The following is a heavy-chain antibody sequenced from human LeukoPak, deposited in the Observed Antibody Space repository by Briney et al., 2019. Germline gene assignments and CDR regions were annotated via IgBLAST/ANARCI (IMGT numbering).Heavy chain of an antibody. CDR3: AGLYCSSTSCYSAFDY. D-gene: IGHD2-2*01. Sequence: ASVKVSCKASGGTFSSYAISWVRQAPGQGLEWMGGIIPIFGTANYAQKFQGRVTITADESTSTAYMELSSLRSEDTAVYYCAGLYCSSTSCYSAFDYWGQGTLVTVSS. CDR1: GGTFSSYA. V-gene: IGHV1-69*13. CDR2: IIPIFGTA. J-gene: IGHJ4*02.